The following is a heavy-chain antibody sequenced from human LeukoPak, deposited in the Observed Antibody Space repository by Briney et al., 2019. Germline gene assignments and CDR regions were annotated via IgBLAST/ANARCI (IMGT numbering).Heavy chain of an antibody. CDR3: ARDVGAVAGYDFDY. D-gene: IGHD6-19*01. V-gene: IGHV1-18*01. CDR1: GYRFADYG. Sequence: GASVKVSCKASGYRFADYGISWVRQAPGQGLEWMGWISGYSGNTNYAQKFQDRVTMTTDTSTNTTYMELRSLRSDDTAVYYCARDVGAVAGYDFDYWGQGTLVAVSS. J-gene: IGHJ4*02. CDR2: ISGYSGNT.